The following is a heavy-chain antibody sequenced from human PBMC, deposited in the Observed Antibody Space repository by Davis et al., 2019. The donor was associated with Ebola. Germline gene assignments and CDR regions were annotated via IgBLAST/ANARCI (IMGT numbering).Heavy chain of an antibody. D-gene: IGHD2-21*02. Sequence: GESLKISCAASEFTSGSYFMSWLRQAPGKELEWVSVIYSGGSTYYVDSVKGRFTISRDNSKKTVYLQMNSLRAEDTAVYYCARGVAAGDDSIRSWGQGTLVTVSS. CDR2: IYSGGST. CDR3: ARGVAAGDDSIRS. V-gene: IGHV3-66*01. J-gene: IGHJ5*02. CDR1: EFTSGSYF.